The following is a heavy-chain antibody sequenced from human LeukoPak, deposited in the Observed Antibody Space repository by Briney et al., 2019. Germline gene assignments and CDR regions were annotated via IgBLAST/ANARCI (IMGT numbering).Heavy chain of an antibody. CDR2: IYYSGST. D-gene: IGHD3-9*01. CDR1: GGSISSSRYY. CDR3: ARHSRLSVLRYFDMDWFDP. J-gene: IGHJ5*02. Sequence: SETLSLTCTVSGGSISSSRYYWRWIRQPPGKGQEWIGSIYYSGSTYYNPSLKSRVTISVDTSKNQFSLKLSSVTAADTAVYCCARHSRLSVLRYFDMDWFDPWGQGTLVTVSS. V-gene: IGHV4-39*01.